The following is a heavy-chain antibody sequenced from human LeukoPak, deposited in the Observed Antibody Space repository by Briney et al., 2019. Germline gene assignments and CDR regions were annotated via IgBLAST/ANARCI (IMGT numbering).Heavy chain of an antibody. D-gene: IGHD5-24*01. V-gene: IGHV3-9*03. CDR1: GFTFDDYA. CDR2: ISWNSGSI. Sequence: GRSLRLSCAASGFTFDDYAMHWVRQAPGKGLEWVSGISWNSGSIGYADSVKGRFTISRDNVKNSLYLQMNGLRAEDMALYYCAKVGYTYAFDIWGQGTMVTVSS. J-gene: IGHJ3*02. CDR3: AKVGYTYAFDI.